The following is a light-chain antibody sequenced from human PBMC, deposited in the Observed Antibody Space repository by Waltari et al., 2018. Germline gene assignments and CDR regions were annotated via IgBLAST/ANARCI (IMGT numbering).Light chain of an antibody. V-gene: IGKV3-15*01. CDR3: HQYNNWPPIT. CDR2: GAS. Sequence: EIVLTQSPATLSVSPGERATLSCRAGQSVSSNLAWYQQKPGQPPRLLISGASTRAAGIPARFSGSGSATEFTLTISSLQSEDFAVYYCHQYNNWPPITFGQGTRLEIK. CDR1: QSVSSN. J-gene: IGKJ5*01.